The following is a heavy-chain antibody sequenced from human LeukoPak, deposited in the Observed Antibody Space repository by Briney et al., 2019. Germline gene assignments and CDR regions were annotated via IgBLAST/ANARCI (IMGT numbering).Heavy chain of an antibody. Sequence: GGSLRLSCAASGFTFSSYAMHWVRQAPGKGLEWVAVISFDGSNKYYADSVKGRFTISRDNSKNTLYLQMNSLRAEDTAVYYCARDVKAYCGGDCLNWFDPWGQGTLVTVSS. J-gene: IGHJ5*02. CDR1: GFTFSSYA. D-gene: IGHD2-21*02. CDR3: ARDVKAYCGGDCLNWFDP. V-gene: IGHV3-30-3*01. CDR2: ISFDGSNK.